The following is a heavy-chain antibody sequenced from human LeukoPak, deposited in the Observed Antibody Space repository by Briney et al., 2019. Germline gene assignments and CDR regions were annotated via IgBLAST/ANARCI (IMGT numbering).Heavy chain of an antibody. J-gene: IGHJ4*02. V-gene: IGHV4-4*02. CDR3: ATIGRDSGYGILDS. CDR1: GDSLSSNNW. Sequence: PSGTLSLTCAVSGDSLSSNNWWSWVRQPPGKGLEWIGEIYHSGISNYNPTLKSRVSISVDKSKNQFSLKLSSVTAADTAVYYCATIGRDSGYGILDSWGQGTLVTVSS. CDR2: IYHSGIS. D-gene: IGHD5-12*01.